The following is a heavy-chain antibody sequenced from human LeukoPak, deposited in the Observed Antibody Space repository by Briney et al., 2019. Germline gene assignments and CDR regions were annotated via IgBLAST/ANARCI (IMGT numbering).Heavy chain of an antibody. CDR2: ISAYNGNT. J-gene: IGHJ3*02. CDR1: GYTFTSYG. D-gene: IGHD3-22*01. CDR3: ARGYDSSRRGAFDI. V-gene: IGHV1-18*01. Sequence: ASVKVSCKASGYTFTSYGISWVRQAPGQGLEWMGLISAYNGNTNYAQKLQGRVTMTTDTSTSTTYMELRSLRSDDTAVYYCARGYDSSRRGAFDIWGQGTMVTVSS.